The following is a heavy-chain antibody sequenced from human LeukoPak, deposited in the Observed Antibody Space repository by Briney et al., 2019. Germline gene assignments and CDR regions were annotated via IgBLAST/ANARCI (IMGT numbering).Heavy chain of an antibody. V-gene: IGHV4-38-2*02. CDR2: IYHSGST. D-gene: IGHD5-24*01. CDR1: GYSISSGYY. Sequence: SETLSLTCTVSGYSISSGYYWGWIRQPPGKGLEWIGSIYHSGSTYYNPSLKSRVTISVDTSKNQFSLRLRSVTAADTAVYFCARGEMATIFLWGQGTRVTVSS. J-gene: IGHJ1*01. CDR3: ARGEMATIFL.